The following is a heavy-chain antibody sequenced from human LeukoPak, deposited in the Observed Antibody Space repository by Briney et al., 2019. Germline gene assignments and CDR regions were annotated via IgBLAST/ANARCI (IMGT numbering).Heavy chain of an antibody. CDR1: GYTFTSYG. D-gene: IGHD6-6*01. V-gene: IGHV1-46*01. CDR3: ATLRGLAARDY. J-gene: IGHJ4*02. CDR2: INPSGGST. Sequence: GASVKVSCKASGYTFTSYGISWVRQAPGQGLEWMGIINPSGGSTSYAQKFQGRVTMTRDMSTSTVYMELSSLRSEDTAVYYCATLRGLAARDYWGQGTLVTVSS.